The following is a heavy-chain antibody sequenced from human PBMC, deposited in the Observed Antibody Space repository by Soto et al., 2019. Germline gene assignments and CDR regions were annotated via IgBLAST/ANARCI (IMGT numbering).Heavy chain of an antibody. V-gene: IGHV3-53*01. CDR3: HGYGY. J-gene: IGHJ4*02. Sequence: PGGSLRLSSAVSGFTVTINYMSWVRQAPGKGLEWVSVIYSGGTIYYADSVKGRFTISRDTSKNTLYLQMNSLRGDDTAVYYCHGYGYWGQGTLVTVSS. CDR2: IYSGGTI. D-gene: IGHD5-12*01. CDR1: GFTVTINY.